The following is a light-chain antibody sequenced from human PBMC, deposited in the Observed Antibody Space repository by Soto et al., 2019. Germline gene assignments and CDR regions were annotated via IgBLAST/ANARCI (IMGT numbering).Light chain of an antibody. CDR3: QQRSNWPPIT. J-gene: IGKJ5*01. CDR2: GAS. CDR1: QSVSSSY. Sequence: IGLTPYQGTLSLSPGERATLSCRASQSVSSSYLAWYQQKPGQAPRLLIYGASTRATGISARFSGSGSERDFTLTISSLEPEDFAVYYCQQRSNWPPITFGQGTRLEIK. V-gene: IGKV3D-20*02.